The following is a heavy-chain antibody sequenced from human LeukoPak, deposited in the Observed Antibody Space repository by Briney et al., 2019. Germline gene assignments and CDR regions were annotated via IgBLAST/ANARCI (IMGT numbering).Heavy chain of an antibody. CDR1: GYTFTAYY. J-gene: IGHJ3*02. Sequence: GASVKVSCTASGYTFTAYYMHWVRQAPGQGLEWMGWINPNSGDTNFARKFQGRVTMTRDTSINTAYMGLSRLRPDDTAVYSCARESRSGWVDAFDIWGQGTMVTVSS. CDR2: INPNSGDT. V-gene: IGHV1-2*02. D-gene: IGHD6-19*01. CDR3: ARESRSGWVDAFDI.